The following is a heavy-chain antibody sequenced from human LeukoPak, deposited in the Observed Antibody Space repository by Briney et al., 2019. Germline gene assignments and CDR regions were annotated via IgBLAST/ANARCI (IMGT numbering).Heavy chain of an antibody. CDR1: GDSIRNYY. Sequence: SSETLSLTCSVSGDSIRNYYWSWIRQPPGKGLEWIGYIYYRGNTNYNPSLKSRVIISIDTSKNQFSLKMSSVTAADTAVYFCARDLTFDYWGQGTLVTVSS. CDR2: IYYRGNT. V-gene: IGHV4-59*01. CDR3: ARDLTFDY. J-gene: IGHJ4*02.